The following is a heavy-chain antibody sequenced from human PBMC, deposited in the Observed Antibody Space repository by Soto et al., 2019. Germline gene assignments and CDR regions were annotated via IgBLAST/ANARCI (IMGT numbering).Heavy chain of an antibody. CDR1: GYSVSSSDYY. V-gene: IGHV4-61*08. Sequence: SETLSLTCSVSGYSVSSSDYYWAWIRQPPGRGVEWIGHIYYSGSTNYKPSLKSRVSMSLDTSKNQFSLKLTSVTAADTAVYYCARAGLIMYYFDYWGQGAQVTVSS. D-gene: IGHD3-10*01. CDR2: IYYSGST. J-gene: IGHJ4*02. CDR3: ARAGLIMYYFDY.